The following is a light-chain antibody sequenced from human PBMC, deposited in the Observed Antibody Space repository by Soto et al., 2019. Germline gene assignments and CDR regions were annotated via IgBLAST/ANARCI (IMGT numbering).Light chain of an antibody. CDR2: GAS. Sequence: ENVLTQSPGTLSLSPGDRVTLSCRASQTLSSPQLAWYQQRPGQAPRLLIYGASSRASGIPDRFSASGSGTEFTLTITGLEPEDFAVYYCQQYSSLPRTFGQGTKLEIK. CDR1: QTLSSPQ. V-gene: IGKV3-20*01. J-gene: IGKJ2*01. CDR3: QQYSSLPRT.